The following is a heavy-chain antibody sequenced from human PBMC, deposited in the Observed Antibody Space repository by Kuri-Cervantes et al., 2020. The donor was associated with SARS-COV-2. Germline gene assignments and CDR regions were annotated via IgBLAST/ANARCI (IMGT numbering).Heavy chain of an antibody. CDR1: GGSFSGYY. CDR2: INHSGST. J-gene: IGHJ5*02. Sequence: SETLSLTCAVYGGSFSGYYWSWIRQPPGKGLEWIGEINHSGSTNYNPSLKSRVTISVDTSKNQLSLKLSSVTAADTAVYYCARGSRPLYCSSTSCYLGRWFDPWGQGTLVTVSS. D-gene: IGHD2-2*01. CDR3: ARGSRPLYCSSTSCYLGRWFDP. V-gene: IGHV4-34*01.